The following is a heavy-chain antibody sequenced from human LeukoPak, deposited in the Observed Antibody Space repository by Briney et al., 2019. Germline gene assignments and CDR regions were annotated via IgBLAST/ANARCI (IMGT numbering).Heavy chain of an antibody. CDR1: GYTFTSYG. D-gene: IGHD2-21*02. CDR2: ISAYNGNT. J-gene: IGHJ4*02. CDR3: ARYRMGCGGDCYSLVDY. V-gene: IGHV1-18*01. Sequence: ASVKVSCKASGYTFTSYGIGWVRQAPGQGLEWMGWISAYNGNTNYAQKLQGRVTMTTDTSTSTAYMELRSLRSDDTAVYYCARYRMGCGGDCYSLVDYWGQGTLVTVSS.